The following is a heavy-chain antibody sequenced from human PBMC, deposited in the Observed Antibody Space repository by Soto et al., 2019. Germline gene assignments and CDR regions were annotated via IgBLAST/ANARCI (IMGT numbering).Heavy chain of an antibody. Sequence: SETLSLTCTVSGGSISSGGYYWNWIRQYPGKGLEWIAYIYQSGTPYYNPSLKSRATISIDRSKNQFSLMLDSVTAADTAVYYCARDLRLDSWGPGTLVTSPQ. J-gene: IGHJ4*02. CDR1: GGSISSGGYY. D-gene: IGHD2-21*02. CDR3: ARDLRLDS. CDR2: IYQSGTP. V-gene: IGHV4-31*03.